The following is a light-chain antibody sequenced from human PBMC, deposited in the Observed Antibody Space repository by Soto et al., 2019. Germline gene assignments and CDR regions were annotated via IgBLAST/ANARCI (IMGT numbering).Light chain of an antibody. CDR1: SSDVGGYNY. Sequence: QSALTQPASVSGSPGQSITISCTGTSSDVGGYNYVSWYQQHSGKAPKLMIYDVSNRPSGVSNRFSGSKSGNTASLTISGLQAEDEADYYCSSYTSSLVVFGGGTKVTVL. J-gene: IGLJ2*01. CDR3: SSYTSSLVV. V-gene: IGLV2-14*01. CDR2: DVS.